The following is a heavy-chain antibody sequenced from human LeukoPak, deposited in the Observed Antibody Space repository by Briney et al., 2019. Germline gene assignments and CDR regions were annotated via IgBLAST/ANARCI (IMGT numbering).Heavy chain of an antibody. D-gene: IGHD6-19*01. J-gene: IGHJ4*02. CDR3: ARGGYSSGWYTYDFDY. V-gene: IGHV3-21*01. CDR1: GFSFSSYS. Sequence: GGSLRLSCAASGFSFSSYSMNWVRQAPGKGLEWVSCISGGSSHIDYADSVKGRFTISRDNAKNSLYLQMNSLRVEDTAVYYCARGGYSSGWYTYDFDYWGQGTLVTVPS. CDR2: ISGGSSHI.